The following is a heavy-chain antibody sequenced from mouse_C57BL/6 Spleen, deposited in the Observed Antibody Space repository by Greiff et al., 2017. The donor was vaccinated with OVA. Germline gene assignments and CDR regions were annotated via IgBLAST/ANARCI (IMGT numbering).Heavy chain of an antibody. Sequence: EVKLVESEAGLVQPGSSMKLSCTASGFTFSDYYMAWVRQVPEKGLEWVANINYDGSSTYYLDSLKSRFIISRDNAKNILYLQMSSLKSEDTASYYCAREETGSGYFDVWGTGTTVTVSS. CDR1: GFTFSDYY. CDR2: INYDGSST. V-gene: IGHV5-16*01. CDR3: AREETGSGYFDV. J-gene: IGHJ1*03. D-gene: IGHD4-1*01.